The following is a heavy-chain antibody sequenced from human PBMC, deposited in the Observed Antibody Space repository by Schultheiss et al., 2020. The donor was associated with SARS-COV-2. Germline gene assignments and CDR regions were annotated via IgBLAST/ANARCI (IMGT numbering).Heavy chain of an antibody. CDR1: GFTFSSYE. V-gene: IGHV3-7*01. J-gene: IGHJ4*02. Sequence: GGSLRLSCAASGFTFSSYEMNWVRQAPGKGLEWVANIKQDGSEKYYVDSVKGRFTISRDNAKNSLYLQMNSLRAEDTAVYYCTRPPSTGDPQPFFDYWGQGTLVTVA. D-gene: IGHD7-27*01. CDR3: TRPPSTGDPQPFFDY. CDR2: IKQDGSEK.